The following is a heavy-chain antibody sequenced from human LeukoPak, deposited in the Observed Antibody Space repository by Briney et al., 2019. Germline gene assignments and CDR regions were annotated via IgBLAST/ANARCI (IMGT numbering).Heavy chain of an antibody. D-gene: IGHD5-12*01. J-gene: IGHJ3*02. CDR1: GDSISSSSYC. V-gene: IGHV4-39*01. CDR3: ARHSRSAYTGYENAFDI. CDR2: IYNSANT. Sequence: KPSETLSLTCTVSGDSISSSSYCWDWIRQPPGKGLGWIGNIYNSANTHYNPSLKTRITMSVDTSKNQFSLKLNSVTAADTGIYYCARHSRSAYTGYENAFDIWGQGTMATVSS.